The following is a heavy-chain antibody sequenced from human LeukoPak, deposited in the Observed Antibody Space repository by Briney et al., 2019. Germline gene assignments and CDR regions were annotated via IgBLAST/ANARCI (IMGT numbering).Heavy chain of an antibody. CDR2: ISAYNGNT. J-gene: IGHJ5*02. V-gene: IGHV1-18*01. Sequence: ASVKVSCKASGYTFTSYGISWVRQAPGQGLEWMGWISAYNGNTNYAQKFQGRVTITADESTSTAYMELSSLRSEDTAVYYCAAPSEFDPWGQGTLVTVSS. CDR3: AAPSEFDP. CDR1: GYTFTSYG.